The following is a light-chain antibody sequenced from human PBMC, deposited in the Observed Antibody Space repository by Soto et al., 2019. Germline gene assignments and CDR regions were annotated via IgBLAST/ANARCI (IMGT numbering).Light chain of an antibody. J-gene: IGKJ4*01. CDR3: QQTRSYPST. CDR1: QGITSY. V-gene: IGKV1-9*01. Sequence: IPLSQSRSTLSACVGASGTITRRASQGITSYLAWYQQKPGKAPNLLIYGASTLQSGVPSRFSGSGSGTDFTLTINSLQAEDFATYYCQQTRSYPSTFGGGSKV. CDR2: GAS.